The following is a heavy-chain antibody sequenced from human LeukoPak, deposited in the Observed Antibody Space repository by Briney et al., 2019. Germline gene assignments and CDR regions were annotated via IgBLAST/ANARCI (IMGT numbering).Heavy chain of an antibody. J-gene: IGHJ4*02. Sequence: SGTLSLTCAVYGGSFSGYYWSWIRQPPGKGLEWIGEINHSGSTNYNPSLKSRVTISVDTSKNQFSLKLSSVTAADTAVYYCARSRGWYYYDSSGYFNYWGQGTLVTVSS. CDR1: GGSFSGYY. CDR2: INHSGST. V-gene: IGHV4-34*01. D-gene: IGHD3-22*01. CDR3: ARSRGWYYYDSSGYFNY.